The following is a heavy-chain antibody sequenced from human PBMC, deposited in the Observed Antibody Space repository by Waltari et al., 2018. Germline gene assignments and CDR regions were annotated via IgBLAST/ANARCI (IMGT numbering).Heavy chain of an antibody. CDR2: IYYSGST. CDR3: ARFMFTFGGVNDAFDI. CDR1: GGSISSSRYY. Sequence: QLQLQESGPGLVKPSETLSLTCTVSGGSISSSRYYWGWIRQPPGKGLEWIGSIYYSGSTYYNPSLKSRVTISVDTSKNQFSLKLSSVTAADTAVYYCARFMFTFGGVNDAFDIWGQGTMVTVSS. J-gene: IGHJ3*02. V-gene: IGHV4-39*07. D-gene: IGHD3-16*01.